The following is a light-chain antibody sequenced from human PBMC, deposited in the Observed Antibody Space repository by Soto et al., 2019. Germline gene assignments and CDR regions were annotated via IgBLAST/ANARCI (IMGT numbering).Light chain of an antibody. J-gene: IGKJ1*01. CDR3: QQRTDRPPWT. CDR2: DAS. CDR1: QSIGLA. Sequence: EIVLTQSPATLSLSPGERATLSCRASQSIGLAIAWYQHKPGQDPRLLIFDASQRATGIPARFRGNGSGTDFTLSISSLEPEDFAVYYCQQRTDRPPWTFGQGTKVDI. V-gene: IGKV3-11*01.